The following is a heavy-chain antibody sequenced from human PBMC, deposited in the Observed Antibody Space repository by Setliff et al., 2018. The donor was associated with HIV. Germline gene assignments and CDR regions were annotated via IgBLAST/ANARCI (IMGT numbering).Heavy chain of an antibody. CDR2: FYTSGST. CDR1: GGSINTYY. Sequence: SETLSLTCTVSGGSINTYYWSWIRQPAGKGLEWIGRFYTSGSTNYNPSLKSRVTMSVDTSKNQFSLKLSSVTAADTAVYYCARDRLTYYFDYWSQGILVTVSS. J-gene: IGHJ4*02. CDR3: ARDRLTYYFDY. D-gene: IGHD3-22*01. V-gene: IGHV4-4*07.